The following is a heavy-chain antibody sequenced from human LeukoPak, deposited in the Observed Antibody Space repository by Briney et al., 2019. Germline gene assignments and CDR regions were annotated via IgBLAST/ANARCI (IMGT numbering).Heavy chain of an antibody. J-gene: IGHJ4*02. D-gene: IGHD6-19*01. Sequence: GRSLRLSCAASGFTFSSYAMHWVRQAPGKGLEWVAVISYDGSNKYYADSVKGRFTISRDNSKNTLYLQMNSLRAEDTAVYYCARASHSSGFDYWGQGTLVTVSS. CDR2: ISYDGSNK. CDR1: GFTFSSYA. CDR3: ARASHSSGFDY. V-gene: IGHV3-30-3*01.